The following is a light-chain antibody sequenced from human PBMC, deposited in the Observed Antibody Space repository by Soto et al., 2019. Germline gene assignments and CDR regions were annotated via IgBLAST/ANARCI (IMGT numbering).Light chain of an antibody. CDR1: QSISNW. V-gene: IGKV1-5*03. CDR2: KVS. CDR3: QQHNSYSWT. J-gene: IGKJ1*01. Sequence: DIELTQSPSTLSSSLGDRVTLSCRASQSISNWLAWYQQKAGKAPKFLIYKVSNLESGVPSRFSGSGFGTEFTLTISGVQPEDFATYYCQQHNSYSWTFGQGTKVDIK.